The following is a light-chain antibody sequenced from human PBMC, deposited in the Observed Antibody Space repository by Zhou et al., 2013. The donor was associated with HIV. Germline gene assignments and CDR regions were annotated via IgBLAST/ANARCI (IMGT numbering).Light chain of an antibody. Sequence: EIVLTQSPGTLSLSPGERATLSCRASQSVSSNYLAWYQQKPGQAPRLLIYGASSRATGIPDRFSGSGSGTDFTLTISRLEPEDFAVYYCQQYGSFFGPGTKVDI. CDR1: QSVSSNY. CDR2: GAS. CDR3: QQYGSF. V-gene: IGKV3-20*01. J-gene: IGKJ3*01.